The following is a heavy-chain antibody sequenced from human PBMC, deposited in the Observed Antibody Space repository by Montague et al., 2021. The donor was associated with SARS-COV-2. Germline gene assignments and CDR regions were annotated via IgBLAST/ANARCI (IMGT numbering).Heavy chain of an antibody. Sequence: NDYAVSVKSRITSNPGTAKNQFSLQLNSVTPEDTAVYYCARGGNWLYYFDYWGQGTLVTVSS. CDR2: N. J-gene: IGHJ4*02. D-gene: IGHD1-1*01. V-gene: IGHV6-1*01. CDR3: ARGGNWLYYFDY.